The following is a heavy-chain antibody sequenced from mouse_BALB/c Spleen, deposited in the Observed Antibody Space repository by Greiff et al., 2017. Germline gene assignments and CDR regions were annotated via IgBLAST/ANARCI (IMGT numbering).Heavy chain of an antibody. CDR1: GFSLTSYG. CDR2: IWAGGST. CDR3: ASIYDGPYAMDY. V-gene: IGHV2-9*02. D-gene: IGHD2-3*01. J-gene: IGHJ4*01. Sequence: QVQLKESGPGLVAPSQSLSITCTVSGFSLTSYGVHWVRQPPGKGLEWLGVIWAGGSTNYNSALMSRLSISKDNSKSQVFLKMNSLQTDDTAMYYCASIYDGPYAMDYWGQGTSVTVSS.